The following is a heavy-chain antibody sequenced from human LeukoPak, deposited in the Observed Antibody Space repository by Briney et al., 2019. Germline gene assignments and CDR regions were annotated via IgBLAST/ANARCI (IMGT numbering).Heavy chain of an antibody. D-gene: IGHD5-24*01. CDR3: ARGGDGYNRAFDI. CDR2: INSDGSTT. J-gene: IGHJ3*02. V-gene: IGHV3-74*01. Sequence: PGGSLRLSCAASGFTFTNYWMHWVRQVPGEGLMWLSRINSDGSTTSYAGSVKGRFTISRDNSKNTLYLQMNRLRAEDTAVYYCARGGDGYNRAFDIWGQGTMVTVSS. CDR1: GFTFTNYW.